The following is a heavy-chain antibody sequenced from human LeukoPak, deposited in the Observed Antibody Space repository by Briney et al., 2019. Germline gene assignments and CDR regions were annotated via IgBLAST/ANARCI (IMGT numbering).Heavy chain of an antibody. CDR1: GYTFTSYG. CDR2: ISLYNGNT. V-gene: IGHV1-18*01. J-gene: IGHJ4*02. Sequence: ASVKVSCKASGYTFTSYGISWVREAPGPGLEWVGWISLYNGNTNYAQKVQGRVTITTYTFTSTAYMEVRRLRYDDTAVYYCARSGAITYYDILSWGQGTLVTVSS. D-gene: IGHD3-9*01. CDR3: ARSGAITYYDILS.